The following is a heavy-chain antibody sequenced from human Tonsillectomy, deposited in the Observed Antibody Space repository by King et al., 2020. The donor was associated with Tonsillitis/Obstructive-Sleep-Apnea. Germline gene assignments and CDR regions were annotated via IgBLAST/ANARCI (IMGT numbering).Heavy chain of an antibody. J-gene: IGHJ4*02. CDR2: FDPVYVET. CDR3: ATRLVVPAATLDY. Sequence: QLVQSGAEVKKPGVSVKVSCKVSGYSLTELSRKWVRQAPGKGLEWSWGFDPVYVETMYAQKFQGRVTMTEDTSTDTAYMELSSLRSEDTAVYYCATRLVVPAATLDYWGQGTLVTVSS. CDR1: GYSLTELS. D-gene: IGHD2-2*01. V-gene: IGHV1-24*01.